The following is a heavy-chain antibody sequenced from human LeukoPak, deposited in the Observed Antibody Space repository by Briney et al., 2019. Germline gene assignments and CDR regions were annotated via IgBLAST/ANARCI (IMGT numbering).Heavy chain of an antibody. J-gene: IGHJ4*02. CDR3: ARALDTWSALDY. CDR1: HC. V-gene: IGHV4-59*11. CDR2: VYHTGPS. D-gene: IGHD5-18*01. Sequence: HCWTWVRQPPGKGLGWIGYVYHTGPSNYNPSVRSRITMSVDTSKNQYSMKLTSVTAADTAVYFCARALDTWSALDYWGLGTLVTVSS.